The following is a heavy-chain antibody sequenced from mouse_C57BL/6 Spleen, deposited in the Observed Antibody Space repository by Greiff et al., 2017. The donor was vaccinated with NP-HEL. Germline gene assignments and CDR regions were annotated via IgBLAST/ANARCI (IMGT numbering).Heavy chain of an antibody. CDR2: IYPSDSET. J-gene: IGHJ3*01. Sequence: QVQLQQPGAELVRPGSSVKLSCKASGYTFTSYWMDWVKQRPGQGLEWIGNIYPSDSETHYNQKFKGKATLTVDTSSSTAYMQLSSLTSEDSAVYYCARYYDYDEGFAYWGQGTLVTVSA. V-gene: IGHV1-61*01. CDR3: ARYYDYDEGFAY. CDR1: GYTFTSYW. D-gene: IGHD2-4*01.